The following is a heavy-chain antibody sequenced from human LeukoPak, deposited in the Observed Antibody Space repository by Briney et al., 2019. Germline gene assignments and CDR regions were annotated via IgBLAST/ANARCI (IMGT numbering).Heavy chain of an antibody. V-gene: IGHV3-7*01. Sequence: GGSLRLSCATSGFTFRDSWMSWVRQAPGRGLEWVATIKQDGYEKFYVDSLKGRFTISRDNAKNSLYLQMNSLRAEDTAVYYCARDGGGLAVAGTEDAFDIWGQGTMVTVSS. CDR2: IKQDGYEK. CDR3: ARDGGGLAVAGTEDAFDI. D-gene: IGHD6-19*01. J-gene: IGHJ3*02. CDR1: GFTFRDSW.